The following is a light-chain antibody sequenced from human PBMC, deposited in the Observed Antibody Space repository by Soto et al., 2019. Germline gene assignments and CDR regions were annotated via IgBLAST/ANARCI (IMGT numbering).Light chain of an antibody. J-gene: IGLJ3*02. CDR2: SNN. V-gene: IGLV1-44*01. Sequence: QSVLTQPPSVSGTPGQRVTMSCSGSSSNIGSDTVNWYQQLPGTAPKLLIDSNNQRPSGVPVRFSASKSGTSASLAISGLQSEDEADYYCAAWDDSLNGPVFGGGTKLTVL. CDR1: SSNIGSDT. CDR3: AAWDDSLNGPV.